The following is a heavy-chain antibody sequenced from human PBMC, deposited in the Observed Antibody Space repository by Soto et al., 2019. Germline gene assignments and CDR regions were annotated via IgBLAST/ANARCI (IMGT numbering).Heavy chain of an antibody. CDR1: GGSFSGYY. V-gene: IGHV4-34*01. D-gene: IGHD6-6*01. CDR3: ARGGYGQLVRGGSAFDI. Sequence: QVQLQQWGAGLLKPSETLSLTCAVYGGSFSGYYWSWIRQPPGKGLEWIGEINHSGSTNYNPSLKSRVTISVDTSKNQFSLKLSSVTAADTAVYYCARGGYGQLVRGGSAFDIWGQGTMVTVSS. CDR2: INHSGST. J-gene: IGHJ3*02.